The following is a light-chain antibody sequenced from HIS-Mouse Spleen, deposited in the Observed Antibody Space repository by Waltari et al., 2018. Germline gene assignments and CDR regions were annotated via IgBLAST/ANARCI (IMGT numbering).Light chain of an antibody. Sequence: QSVLTQPPSVSGAPGQRVTISCTGSSSNIGAGYDVHWYQQLPGTAPKLLIYGNGKRAYGGPDRFSGSKSGTSASLAITGLQAEDEADYYCQSYDSSLSGSVFGGGTKLTVL. V-gene: IGLV1-40*01. CDR1: SSNIGAGYD. CDR3: QSYDSSLSGSV. J-gene: IGLJ3*02. CDR2: GNG.